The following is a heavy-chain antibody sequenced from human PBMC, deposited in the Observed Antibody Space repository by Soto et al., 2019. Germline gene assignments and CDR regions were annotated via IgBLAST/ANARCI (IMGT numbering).Heavy chain of an antibody. CDR3: ARDRRMITFGGVIPTFGAFDI. D-gene: IGHD3-16*02. CDR2: INPSGGST. J-gene: IGHJ3*02. Sequence: ASVKVSCKASGYTFTSYYMHWVRQAPGQGLEWMGIINPSGGSTSYAQKSQGRVTMTRDTSTSTVYMELSSLRSEDTAVYYCARDRRMITFGGVIPTFGAFDIWGQGTMVTVSS. V-gene: IGHV1-46*01. CDR1: GYTFTSYY.